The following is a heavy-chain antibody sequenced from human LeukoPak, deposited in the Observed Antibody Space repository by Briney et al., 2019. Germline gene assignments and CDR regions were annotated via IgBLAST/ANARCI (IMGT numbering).Heavy chain of an antibody. D-gene: IGHD4-11*01. CDR2: INSDGSVT. J-gene: IGHJ6*02. V-gene: IGHV3-74*01. CDR1: GFTFSSYW. CDR3: ARGNYRTTYYYGMVV. Sequence: GGSLRLSCAASGFTFSSYWMHWVRQAPGKGLVWVSRINSDGSVTSYADSVKGRFTISRDNAKNALYLQMNSLRGEDTALYYCARGNYRTTYYYGMVVWGQGTTVTVSS.